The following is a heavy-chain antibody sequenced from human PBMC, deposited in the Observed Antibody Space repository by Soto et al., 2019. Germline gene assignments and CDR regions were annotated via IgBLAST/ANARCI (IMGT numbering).Heavy chain of an antibody. D-gene: IGHD1-26*01. Sequence: EVQLVESGGGSVQPGGSLRLSCAASGFSFSSYFMAWVRQAPGEGQVSVSHVPGDGSRASYADSVRGRFTISRDNAKNTLYLQMDSLRDEDTAIYYCARENWYSLDVWGQGTTVTVSS. V-gene: IGHV3-74*01. CDR2: VPGDGSRA. CDR3: ARENWYSLDV. J-gene: IGHJ6*02. CDR1: GFSFSSYF.